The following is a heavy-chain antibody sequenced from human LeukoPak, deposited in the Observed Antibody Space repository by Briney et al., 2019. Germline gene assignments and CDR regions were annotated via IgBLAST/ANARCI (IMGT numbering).Heavy chain of an antibody. CDR1: GFTFSTYS. V-gene: IGHV3-21*01. J-gene: IGHJ6*03. D-gene: IGHD7-27*01. Sequence: PGGSLRLSCAASGFTFSTYSMNWVRQAPGKGLEWVSSISSSTTYIYYADSVKGRFTISRDNAKNSLYLQMNSLRAEDTGVYYCARSELGYYYYYMDVWGKGTTVTVSS. CDR3: ARSELGYYYYYMDV. CDR2: ISSSTTYI.